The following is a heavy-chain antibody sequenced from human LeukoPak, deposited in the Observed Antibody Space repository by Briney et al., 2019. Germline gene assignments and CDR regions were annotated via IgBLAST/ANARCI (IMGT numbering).Heavy chain of an antibody. V-gene: IGHV3-11*01. J-gene: IGHJ4*02. Sequence: GGSLRLSCAASGFTFSDYYMSWIRRAPGKGLEWVSYISSTDSTIYYADSVKGRFTISRDNAKNSLYLQMNSLRAEDTAVYYCASQIEPYYFDYWGQGTLVTVPS. CDR2: ISSTDSTI. CDR1: GFTFSDYY. D-gene: IGHD1-14*01. CDR3: ASQIEPYYFDY.